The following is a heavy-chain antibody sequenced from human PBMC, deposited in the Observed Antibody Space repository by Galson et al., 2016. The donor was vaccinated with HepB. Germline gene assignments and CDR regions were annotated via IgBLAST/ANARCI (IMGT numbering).Heavy chain of an antibody. D-gene: IGHD1-7*01. CDR1: GFGFGVFW. Sequence: GPGFGFGVFWMNWVRQAPGKGLEWVANIKYDGTEQNYADSVKGRFTISRDNAKNSVDLQMFRLRADDTAVYYCARRNSLDDWGQGALVTVSS. V-gene: IGHV3-7*01. CDR3: ARRNSLDD. CDR2: IKYDGTEQ. J-gene: IGHJ4*02.